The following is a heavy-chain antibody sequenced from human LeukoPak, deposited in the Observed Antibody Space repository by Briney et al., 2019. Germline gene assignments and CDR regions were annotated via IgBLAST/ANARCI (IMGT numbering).Heavy chain of an antibody. CDR2: ISYEGSNK. CDR1: GFTFSSYG. J-gene: IGHJ5*02. V-gene: IGHV3-30*18. Sequence: PGRSLRLSCAASGFTFSSYGMQWVRQAPGKGLEWVAVISYEGSNKYYADSVKGRFTISRDNSKNTLYLQMNSLRAEDTAVYYCAKSAEVQSGSYYGSWFDPWGQGTLVTVSS. D-gene: IGHD1-26*01. CDR3: AKSAEVQSGSYYGSWFDP.